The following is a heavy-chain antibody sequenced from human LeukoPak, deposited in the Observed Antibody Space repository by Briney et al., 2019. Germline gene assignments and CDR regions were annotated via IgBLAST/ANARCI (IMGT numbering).Heavy chain of an antibody. D-gene: IGHD4-23*01. J-gene: IGHJ3*02. CDR2: IYPGDSDT. V-gene: IGHV5-51*01. CDR3: ARPIPDYGGNGRGAFDI. CDR1: GYSFPGYW. Sequence: GESLKISCKGSGYSFPGYWIGWVRQMPGKGLEWMGIIYPGDSDTRYSPSFQGQVTISADKSISTAYLQWSSLKASDTAMYYCARPIPDYGGNGRGAFDIWGQGTMVTVSS.